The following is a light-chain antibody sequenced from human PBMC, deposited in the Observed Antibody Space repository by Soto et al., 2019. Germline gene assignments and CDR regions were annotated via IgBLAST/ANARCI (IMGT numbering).Light chain of an antibody. CDR2: LGS. J-gene: IGKJ1*01. CDR3: MQPLQSWT. CDR1: QILLNSNGYNY. V-gene: IGKV2-28*01. Sequence: DIVMTQSPLSLPVTPGEPSSISCRSSQILLNSNGYNYLDWYLQKPGQSPQLLIYLGSNRASGVPDRFSGSGSGTDFTLKISRVEAEDVGVYYCMQPLQSWTFGQGTKVEIK.